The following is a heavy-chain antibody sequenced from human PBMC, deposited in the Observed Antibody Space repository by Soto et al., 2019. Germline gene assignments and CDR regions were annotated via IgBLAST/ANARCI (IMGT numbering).Heavy chain of an antibody. D-gene: IGHD3-10*01. CDR3: ARGRSKESMAQVNWFDP. V-gene: IGHV4-34*01. CDR2: INHSGST. Sequence: PSETLSLTCAVYGGSFSGYYWSWIRQPPGKGLEWIGEINHSGSTNYNPSLKSRVTISVDTSKNQFSLQLSSVTAADTAVYYCARGRSKESMAQVNWFDPWGQGTLVTVSS. J-gene: IGHJ5*02. CDR1: GGSFSGYY.